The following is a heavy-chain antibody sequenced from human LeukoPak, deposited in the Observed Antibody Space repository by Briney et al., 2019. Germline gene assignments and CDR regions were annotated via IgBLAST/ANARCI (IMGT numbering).Heavy chain of an antibody. CDR1: GYTFTGYY. Sequence: ASVKVSCKASGYTFTGYYMHWVRQAPGQGLEWMGRINPNSGGTNYAQKFQGRVTMTRDTSISTAYMELSRLRSDDTAVYYCAKDPTQMATIIYFDYWGQGTLVTVSS. V-gene: IGHV1-2*06. J-gene: IGHJ4*02. D-gene: IGHD5-24*01. CDR3: AKDPTQMATIIYFDY. CDR2: INPNSGGT.